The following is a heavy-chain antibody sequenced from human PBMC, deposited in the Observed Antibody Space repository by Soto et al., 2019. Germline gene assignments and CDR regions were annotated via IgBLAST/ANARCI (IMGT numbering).Heavy chain of an antibody. CDR3: ARALTIFGVVRRRYFDY. V-gene: IGHV4-30-4*01. CDR1: GGSISSGDYY. J-gene: IGHJ4*02. Sequence: QVQLQESGPGLVKPSQTLSLTCTVSGGSISSGDYYWSWIRQPPGKGLEWIGYIYYSGSTYYNPSLKCRVSISVDTAKNQFSLKLSSVTAADTAVYYCARALTIFGVVRRRYFDYWGQGTLVTVSS. CDR2: IYYSGST. D-gene: IGHD3-3*01.